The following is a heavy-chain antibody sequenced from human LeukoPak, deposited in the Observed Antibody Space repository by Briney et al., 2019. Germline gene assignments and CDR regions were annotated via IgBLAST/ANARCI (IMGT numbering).Heavy chain of an antibody. D-gene: IGHD1-26*01. J-gene: IGHJ6*02. Sequence: GGSLRLSCAASGFIFSKYDMSWVRQAPGKGLEWVSAISGNGVSTYYTDSVKGRFTISRDNSKNTLFMQMNSLRDEDTALYYCAKYVGQSGSNYYGLDVWGQGTAVTVSS. V-gene: IGHV3-23*01. CDR1: GFIFSKYD. CDR3: AKYVGQSGSNYYGLDV. CDR2: ISGNGVST.